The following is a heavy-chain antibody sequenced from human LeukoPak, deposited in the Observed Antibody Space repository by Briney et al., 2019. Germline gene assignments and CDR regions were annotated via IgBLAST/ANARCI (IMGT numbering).Heavy chain of an antibody. Sequence: GRSLRLSCAASGFTFSIYSMNWVRQAPGKGLEWVSYISSSSNSIYYADSVKGRFTISRDNAKNSLYLQMNSLRAEDTAVYYCARDNWNYEAPDYWGQGTLVTVSS. J-gene: IGHJ4*02. CDR1: GFTFSIYS. CDR3: ARDNWNYEAPDY. D-gene: IGHD1-7*01. CDR2: ISSSSNSI. V-gene: IGHV3-48*01.